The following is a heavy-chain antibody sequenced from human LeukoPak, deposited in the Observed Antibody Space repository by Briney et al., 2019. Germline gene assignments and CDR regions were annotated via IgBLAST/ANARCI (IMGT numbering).Heavy chain of an antibody. Sequence: GGSLRLSCAASGLTFSSYAMSWVRQAPGKGLEWVSVISDSGGRTYYADSVKGRFTISRDNSKNTLYLQMNSLRAEDTAVYYCAKRSHITIAAAGTWFDYWGQGTLVTVSS. D-gene: IGHD6-13*01. V-gene: IGHV3-23*01. CDR1: GLTFSSYA. CDR2: ISDSGGRT. J-gene: IGHJ4*02. CDR3: AKRSHITIAAAGTWFDY.